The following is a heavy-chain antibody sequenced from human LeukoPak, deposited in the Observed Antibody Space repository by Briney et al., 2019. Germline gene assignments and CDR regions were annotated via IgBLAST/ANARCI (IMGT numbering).Heavy chain of an antibody. V-gene: IGHV4-4*07. J-gene: IGHJ4*02. CDR2: IYSTGRS. CDR3: AREGTVAGHFDY. CDR1: GGSISNYF. Sequence: SETLSLTCTVSGGSISNYFWSWVRQPAGKGLEWIGRIYSTGRSDYNPSLKSRITMSVDTSKNQFSLKLSSVTAADTAVYYCAREGTVAGHFDYWGQGTLVTVSS. D-gene: IGHD6-19*01.